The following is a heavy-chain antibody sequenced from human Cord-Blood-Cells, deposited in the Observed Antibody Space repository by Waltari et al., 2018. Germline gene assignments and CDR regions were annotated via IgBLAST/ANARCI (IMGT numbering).Heavy chain of an antibody. Sequence: EVQLVQSGAEEKKPGESLKISCKGYGARFTGYWPGRVCHMPGKGLEWMGIISPGDSDTRYSPSFQGQVTISADKSISTAYLQWSSLKASDTAMYYCARLRVYYDSSGFDYWGQGTLVTVSS. CDR2: ISPGDSDT. V-gene: IGHV5-51*01. CDR3: ARLRVYYDSSGFDY. J-gene: IGHJ4*02. D-gene: IGHD3-22*01. CDR1: GARFTGYW.